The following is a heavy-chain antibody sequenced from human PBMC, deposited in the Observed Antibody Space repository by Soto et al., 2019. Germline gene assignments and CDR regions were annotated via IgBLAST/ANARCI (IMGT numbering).Heavy chain of an antibody. CDR2: IWYDGSNK. V-gene: IGHV3-33*01. J-gene: IGHJ5*02. CDR3: AGDGGYYGAGSYFDP. Sequence: GGSLRLSCAASGFTFSSYGMHWVRQVPGEGLEWVAVIWYDGSNKYYADSVKGRFTISRDNSKDTLYLEMNSLRAEDTAVYYCAGDGGYYGAGSYFDPWGQGSLVTVSS. D-gene: IGHD3-10*01. CDR1: GFTFSSYG.